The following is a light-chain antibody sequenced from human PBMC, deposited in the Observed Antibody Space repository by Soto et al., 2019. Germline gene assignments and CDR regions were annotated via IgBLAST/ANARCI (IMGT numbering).Light chain of an antibody. CDR3: SYYTTSSTVV. CDR2: EVS. J-gene: IGLJ2*01. Sequence: QSALTQPASVSGSPGQSITISCTGASSDVGAYNYVSWYQQHPGKAPKLMIYEVSNRPAGVSDRFSGSKSGNTASLTISGLQDEDEDDYYCSYYTTSSTVVFGGGTQLTVL. CDR1: SSDVGAYNY. V-gene: IGLV2-14*01.